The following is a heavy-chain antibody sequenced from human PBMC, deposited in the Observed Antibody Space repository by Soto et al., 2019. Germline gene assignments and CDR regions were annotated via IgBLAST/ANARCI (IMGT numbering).Heavy chain of an antibody. Sequence: SETLSLSCAVFSGSLTDHYGTWIRQSPEKGLEWIGEIHPSGSTDYNPSLKSRLTLSLDTSKNEFSLKVASVTAADTAVYFCARGKPRGYRFGPRNFFYYGLDVWGPGTTVTVSS. CDR1: SGSLTDHY. V-gene: IGHV4-34*01. CDR2: IHPSGST. CDR3: ARGKPRGYRFGPRNFFYYGLDV. J-gene: IGHJ6*02. D-gene: IGHD5-18*01.